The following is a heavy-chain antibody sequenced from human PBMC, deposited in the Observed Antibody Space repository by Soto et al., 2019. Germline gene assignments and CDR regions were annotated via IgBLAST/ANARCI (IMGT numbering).Heavy chain of an antibody. Sequence: GGSLRLSCAASGFTFSGYAMHWVCQAPGKGLEWVAVISYDGSNKYYADSVKGRFTISRDNSKNTLYLQMNSLRAKDTAIYYCARGPSSLTRFDYWGQGTLVTVSS. CDR1: GFTFSGYA. D-gene: IGHD2-2*01. V-gene: IGHV3-30-3*01. CDR2: ISYDGSNK. J-gene: IGHJ4*02. CDR3: ARGPSSLTRFDY.